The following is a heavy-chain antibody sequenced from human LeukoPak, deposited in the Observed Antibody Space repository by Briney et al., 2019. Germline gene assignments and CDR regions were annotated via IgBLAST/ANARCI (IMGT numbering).Heavy chain of an antibody. CDR1: GFTFSSYS. D-gene: IGHD6-13*01. CDR3: ARDQAAGSYFDY. CDR2: ISSSSSYI. V-gene: IGHV3-21*01. Sequence: PGGSLRLSCAASGFTFSSYSMNWVRQAPGKGLEWVSSISSSSSYIYYADSVKGRFTISRDNAKNSLYLLMNSLRAEDTAVYYCARDQAAGSYFDYWGQGTLVTVSS. J-gene: IGHJ4*02.